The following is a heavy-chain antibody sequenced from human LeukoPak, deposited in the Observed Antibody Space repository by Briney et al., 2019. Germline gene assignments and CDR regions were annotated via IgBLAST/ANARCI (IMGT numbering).Heavy chain of an antibody. V-gene: IGHV3-74*01. CDR1: GFTFSSYW. D-gene: IGHD1-26*01. CDR2: INSDGSST. CDR3: ARDGSGSYSGRYFDY. Sequence: PGGSLRLSCAASGFTFSSYWMHWVRQAPGKGLVWVSRINSDGSSTSYADSVKGRFTISRDNAKNTLYLQMNSLRAEDTAVYYCARDGSGSYSGRYFDYWGQGTLVTVSS. J-gene: IGHJ4*02.